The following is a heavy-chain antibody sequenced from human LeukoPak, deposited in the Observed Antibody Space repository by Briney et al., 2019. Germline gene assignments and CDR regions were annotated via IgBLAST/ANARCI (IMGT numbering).Heavy chain of an antibody. Sequence: ASVKVSCKASGYTCTGYYMHWVRQAPGQGLEWMGWINPNSGGTNYAQKFQGRVTMTRDTSISTAYMELSRLRSDDTAVYYCARDLGAAAGEYYYYYYMDVWGKGTTVTVSS. CDR3: ARDLGAAAGEYYYYYYMDV. V-gene: IGHV1-2*02. CDR1: GYTCTGYY. D-gene: IGHD6-13*01. J-gene: IGHJ6*03. CDR2: INPNSGGT.